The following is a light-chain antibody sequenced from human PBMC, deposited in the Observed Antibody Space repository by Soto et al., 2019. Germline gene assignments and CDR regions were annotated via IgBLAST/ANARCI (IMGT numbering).Light chain of an antibody. CDR2: RAS. CDR1: QSIDTA. V-gene: IGKV1-5*03. Sequence: DIQMTQSPSTLSASVGDRVTITCRASQSIDTALAWYQQKPGKAPNLLIYRASNLESGVPSRFSGSGSGTDFTLAISSLQPDDFATYYCQQYGCFLTFGQGTKVDIK. J-gene: IGKJ2*01. CDR3: QQYGCFLT.